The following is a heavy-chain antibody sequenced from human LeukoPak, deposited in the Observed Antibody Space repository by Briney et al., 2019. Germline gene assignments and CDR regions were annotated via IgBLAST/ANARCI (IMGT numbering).Heavy chain of an antibody. V-gene: IGHV3-30*02. J-gene: IGHJ5*02. CDR2: IRYDGSNK. D-gene: IGHD4-17*01. Sequence: GGSLRLSCAASGFTFSSYGMHWVRQAPGKGLEWVAFIRYDGSNKYYADSVKGRSTISRDNAKNSLYLQMNSLTAEDTAVYYCERGYGDRWGQGTLVTVSS. CDR3: ERGYGDR. CDR1: GFTFSSYG.